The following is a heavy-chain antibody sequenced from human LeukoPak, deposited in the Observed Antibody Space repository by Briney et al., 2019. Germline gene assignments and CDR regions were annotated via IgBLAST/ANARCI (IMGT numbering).Heavy chain of an antibody. CDR3: ARAGEVYNSGSYLEY. CDR2: FIPVFGPA. CDR1: GGTFSNYA. Sequence: ASVKVSFKASGGTFSNYAVSWVRQAPGQGLEWMGGFIPVFGPANYAQKFQGRVTITADESTSTAYMELSSLRSEDTAVYYCARAGEVYNSGSYLEYWGQGTLVTVSS. D-gene: IGHD6-19*01. J-gene: IGHJ4*02. V-gene: IGHV1-69*13.